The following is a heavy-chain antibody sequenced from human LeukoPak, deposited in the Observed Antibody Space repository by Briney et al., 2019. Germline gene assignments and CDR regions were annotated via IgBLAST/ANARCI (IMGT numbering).Heavy chain of an antibody. CDR3: ARGGAAAGTNDAFDI. V-gene: IGHV4-30-4*08. Sequence: PSETLSLTCAVSGYSISSAYYWSWIRQPPGKGLEWIGYIYYSGSTYYNPSLKSRVTISVDTSKNQFSLKLSSVTAADTAVYYCARGGAAAGTNDAFDIWGQGTMVTVSS. J-gene: IGHJ3*02. CDR2: IYYSGST. D-gene: IGHD6-13*01. CDR1: GYSISSAYY.